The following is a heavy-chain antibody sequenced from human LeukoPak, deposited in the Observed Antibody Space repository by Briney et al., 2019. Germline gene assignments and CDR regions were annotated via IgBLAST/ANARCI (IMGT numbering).Heavy chain of an antibody. D-gene: IGHD3-22*01. V-gene: IGHV3-23*01. CDR3: AKGVSSYDYYDY. CDR2: ISGSGGST. Sequence: GGSLRLSCAASGFTFSSYAMSWVRQAPGMGLEWVSAISGSGGSTYYADSVKGRFTISRDNSKNTLYLQMNSLRAEDTAVYYCAKGVSSYDYYDYWGQGTLVTVSS. CDR1: GFTFSSYA. J-gene: IGHJ4*02.